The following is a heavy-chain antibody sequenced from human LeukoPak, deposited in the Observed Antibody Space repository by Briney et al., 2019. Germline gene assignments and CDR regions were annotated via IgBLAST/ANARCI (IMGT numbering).Heavy chain of an antibody. V-gene: IGHV3-74*01. Sequence: GGSLRLSCAASGFTFSSYWMHWVRQAPGKGLVWVSRINSDGSSTSYADSVKGRFTISRDNAKNTLYLQMNSLRAEDTAVYYCAREALAAADNNWFDPWGQGTLVTVSS. CDR3: AREALAAADNNWFDP. D-gene: IGHD6-13*01. CDR2: INSDGSST. CDR1: GFTFSSYW. J-gene: IGHJ5*02.